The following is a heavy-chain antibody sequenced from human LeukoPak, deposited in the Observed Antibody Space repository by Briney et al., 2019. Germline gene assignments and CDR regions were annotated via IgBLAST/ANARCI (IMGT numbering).Heavy chain of an antibody. Sequence: SETLSLTCTVSGGSISSYYWSWIRQPPGKGLEWIGYIYYSGSTNYNPSLKSRVTISVDTSKNQFSLMLSSVTAADTAVYYCARDREDAFDIWGQGTMVTVSS. CDR2: IYYSGST. CDR3: ARDREDAFDI. D-gene: IGHD1-26*01. V-gene: IGHV4-59*01. CDR1: GGSISSYY. J-gene: IGHJ3*02.